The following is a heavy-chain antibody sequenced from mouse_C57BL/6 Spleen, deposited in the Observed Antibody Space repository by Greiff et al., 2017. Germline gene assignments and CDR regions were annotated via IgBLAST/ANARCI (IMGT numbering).Heavy chain of an antibody. V-gene: IGHV1-55*01. CDR3: ARGKNYYSNYDFDY. J-gene: IGHJ2*01. Sequence: QVQLQQSGAELVKPGASVKMSCKASGYTFTSYWITWVKQRPGQGLEWIGDIYPGSGSTNYNEKFKSKATLTVDTSSSTAYMQLSSLTSEDSAVYYCARGKNYYSNYDFDYWGQGTTLTVSS. D-gene: IGHD2-5*01. CDR1: GYTFTSYW. CDR2: IYPGSGST.